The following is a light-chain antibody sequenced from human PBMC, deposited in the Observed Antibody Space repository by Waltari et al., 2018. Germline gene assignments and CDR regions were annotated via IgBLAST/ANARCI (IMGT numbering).Light chain of an antibody. CDR3: GTWDSSLSGAV. CDR2: EDS. Sequence: QSVLTQPPSGSAAPGQRVTIPCSGGSSHIGNNYVYWYRPFPGTAPKLLIYEDSERPSGIPGRFSGSKSGTSATLDITGLQAGDEADYYCGTWDSSLSGAVFGGGTHLTVL. J-gene: IGLJ7*01. V-gene: IGLV1-51*02. CDR1: SSHIGNNY.